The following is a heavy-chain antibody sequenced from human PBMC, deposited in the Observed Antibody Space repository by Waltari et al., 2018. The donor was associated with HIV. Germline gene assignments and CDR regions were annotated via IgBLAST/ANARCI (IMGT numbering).Heavy chain of an antibody. CDR2: INHSGST. Sequence: QVQLQQWGAGLLKPSETLSLTCAVYGGSFSGYYWSWIRQPPEKGLEWIGEINHSGSTNYNPSLKSRVTISVDTSKNQFSLKLSSVTAADTAVYYCARGQDYDFWSGYYYDYWGQGTLVTVSS. V-gene: IGHV4-34*01. CDR1: GGSFSGYY. CDR3: ARGQDYDFWSGYYYDY. J-gene: IGHJ4*02. D-gene: IGHD3-3*01.